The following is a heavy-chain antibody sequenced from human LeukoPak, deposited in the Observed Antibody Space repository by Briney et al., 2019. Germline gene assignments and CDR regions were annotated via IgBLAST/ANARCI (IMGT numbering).Heavy chain of an antibody. D-gene: IGHD2-2*01. Sequence: SVKVSCKASGGTFTSYAISWVRQAPGQGLEWMGGIIPIFGTANYAQKFQGRVTITADESTSTAYMELSSLRSEDTAVYYCASPLPAAMPTDYYGMDVWGQGTTVTVSS. CDR1: GGTFTSYA. CDR2: IIPIFGTA. V-gene: IGHV1-69*01. J-gene: IGHJ6*02. CDR3: ASPLPAAMPTDYYGMDV.